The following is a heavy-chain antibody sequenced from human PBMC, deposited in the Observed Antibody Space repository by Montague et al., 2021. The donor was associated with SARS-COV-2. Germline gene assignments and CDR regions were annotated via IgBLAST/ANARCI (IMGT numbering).Heavy chain of an antibody. CDR3: ARTEYNWNDWFDP. V-gene: IGHV4-59*13. CDR1: GGSISSYY. J-gene: IGHJ5*02. CDR2: IFHCGIT. D-gene: IGHD1-20*01. Sequence: SETLSLTCSVSGGSISSYYWCWIRQSPGKGLERIGYIFHCGITDYNPSLKRRVTISVDMSKNQFSLQLNSVTAADSAVYYCARTEYNWNDWFDPWGQGTLVTVSS.